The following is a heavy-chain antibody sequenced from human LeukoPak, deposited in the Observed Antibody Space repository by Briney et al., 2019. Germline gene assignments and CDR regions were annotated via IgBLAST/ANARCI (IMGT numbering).Heavy chain of an antibody. CDR2: ISGSGGST. CDR3: AKDSRGYQDYFDY. Sequence: PGGTLRLSCAASGFTFSSYGMSWVRQAPGKGLEWVSVISGSGGSTYYAASVKGRFTISRDNSKNMLYLQMNSLRAEDTAVYYCAKDSRGYQDYFDYWGQGTLVTVSS. D-gene: IGHD3-22*01. J-gene: IGHJ4*02. CDR1: GFTFSSYG. V-gene: IGHV3-23*01.